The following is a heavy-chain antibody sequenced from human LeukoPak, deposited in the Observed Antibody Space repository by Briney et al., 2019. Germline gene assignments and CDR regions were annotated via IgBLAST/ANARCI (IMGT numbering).Heavy chain of an antibody. CDR3: ASPSAPYSSSWYGY. J-gene: IGHJ4*02. D-gene: IGHD6-13*01. CDR2: INHSGST. Sequence: SETLSLTCAVYGGSFSGYYWSWIRQPPGKGLEWIGEINHSGSTNYNPSLKSRVTISVDTSKNQFSLKLSSVTAADTAVYYCASPSAPYSSSWYGYWGQGTLVTVDS. CDR1: GGSFSGYY. V-gene: IGHV4-34*01.